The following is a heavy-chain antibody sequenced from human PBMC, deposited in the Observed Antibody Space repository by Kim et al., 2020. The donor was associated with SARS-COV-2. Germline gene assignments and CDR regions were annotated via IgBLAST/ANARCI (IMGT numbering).Heavy chain of an antibody. CDR2: T. V-gene: IGHV5-51*01. CDR3: ARLSESRAWGY. J-gene: IGHJ4*02. Sequence: TRYSPYFQGQVTISADKSISNAYLQWSSLKASDTAMYYCARLSESRAWGYWGQGTLVTVSS. D-gene: IGHD3-16*01.